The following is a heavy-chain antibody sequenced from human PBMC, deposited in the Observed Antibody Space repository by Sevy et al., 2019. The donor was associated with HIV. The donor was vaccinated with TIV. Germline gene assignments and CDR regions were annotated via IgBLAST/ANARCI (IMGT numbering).Heavy chain of an antibody. CDR1: GFTFSSYA. CDR2: ISGSGGST. J-gene: IGHJ4*02. D-gene: IGHD3-10*01. Sequence: GGSLRLSCAASGFTFSSYAMSWVRQAPGKGLEWVSAISGSGGSTYYADSVKGRFTISRDNSKNTLYLQMNSLRADDTAVYYCAKFQGQYYYGSGSSPYFDYWGQGTLVTVSS. CDR3: AKFQGQYYYGSGSSPYFDY. V-gene: IGHV3-23*01.